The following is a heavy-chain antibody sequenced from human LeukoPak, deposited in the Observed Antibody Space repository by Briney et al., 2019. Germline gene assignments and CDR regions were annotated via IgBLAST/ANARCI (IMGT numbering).Heavy chain of an antibody. CDR2: IYTSGST. CDR3: ASDRIEVDAFDI. J-gene: IGHJ3*02. Sequence: SETLSLTCTASGGSISSGSYFWSWIRQPAGKGLEWIGRIYTSGSTNYNPSLKSRVTISVDASKNQFSLKLSSVTAADTAVYYCASDRIEVDAFDIWGQGTMVIVSS. V-gene: IGHV4-61*02. D-gene: IGHD2-15*01. CDR1: GGSISSGSYF.